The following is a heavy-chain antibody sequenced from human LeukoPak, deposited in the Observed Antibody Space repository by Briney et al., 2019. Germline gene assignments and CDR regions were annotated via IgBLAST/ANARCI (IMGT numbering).Heavy chain of an antibody. J-gene: IGHJ4*02. Sequence: SVKVSCKASGGTFSSYAISWVRQAPGQGLEWMGGIIPIFGTANYAQKFQGRVTITADESTSTAYMELSSLRSEDTAVYYCARVDTVTVPLAYDYWGQGTLVTVSS. CDR3: ARVDTVTVPLAYDY. CDR2: IIPIFGTA. CDR1: GGTFSSYA. D-gene: IGHD4-17*01. V-gene: IGHV1-69*01.